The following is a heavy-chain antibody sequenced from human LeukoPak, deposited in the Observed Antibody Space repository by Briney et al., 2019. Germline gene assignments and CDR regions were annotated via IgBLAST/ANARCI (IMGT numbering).Heavy chain of an antibody. V-gene: IGHV3-66*01. CDR3: ARAESGQWYIDY. CDR1: GFTVSSNY. J-gene: IGHJ4*02. Sequence: GGSLRLSCAASGFTVSSNYMSWVRQAPGKGLEWVSLIYSGGSTYYADSVKGRFTISRGNSKNTLYLQMNSLRAEDTAVYYCARAESGQWYIDYWGQGTLVTVSS. D-gene: IGHD6-19*01. CDR2: IYSGGST.